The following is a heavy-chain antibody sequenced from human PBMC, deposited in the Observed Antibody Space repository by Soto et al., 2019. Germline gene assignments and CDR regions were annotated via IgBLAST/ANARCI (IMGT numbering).Heavy chain of an antibody. CDR1: GYTFSNYD. D-gene: IGHD3-10*01. CDR3: ARTGSGTYVYYFDY. Sequence: GASVKVSCKASGYTFSNYDINWVRQATGQNLEWMGWMNPNSGNTGYAQKFLGRVTMTRDTSTNTAYMELSSLRSEDTAVYYCARTGSGTYVYYFDYWGQGTPVTVSS. CDR2: MNPNSGNT. V-gene: IGHV1-8*02. J-gene: IGHJ4*02.